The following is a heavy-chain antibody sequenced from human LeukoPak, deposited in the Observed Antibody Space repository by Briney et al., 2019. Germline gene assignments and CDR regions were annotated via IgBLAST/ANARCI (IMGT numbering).Heavy chain of an antibody. Sequence: ASVKVSCKASGYTFTGYYMHWVRQAPGQGLEWMGWINPNSGGTNYAQKFQGRVTMTRDTSISTAYMELSRLRPDDTAVYYCARGGARGSYSSGVDPWGQGTLVTVSS. J-gene: IGHJ5*02. CDR1: GYTFTGYY. V-gene: IGHV1-2*02. D-gene: IGHD1-26*01. CDR2: INPNSGGT. CDR3: ARGGARGSYSSGVDP.